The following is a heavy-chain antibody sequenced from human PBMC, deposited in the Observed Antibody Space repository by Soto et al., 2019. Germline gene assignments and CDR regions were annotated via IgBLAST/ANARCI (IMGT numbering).Heavy chain of an antibody. D-gene: IGHD3-10*01. V-gene: IGHV3-74*01. CDR1: GFTFTGSW. Sequence: EVQLVESGGGLVQPGGSLRLSCAASGFTFTGSWMHWVRQAPGKGLVWVSRINGDGSGTSYADFVKGRFIISRDDAKNTLFLQMNGLRAEDTAVYYCARGNFGSGTANDYWGQGTLVTVSS. J-gene: IGHJ4*02. CDR2: INGDGSGT. CDR3: ARGNFGSGTANDY.